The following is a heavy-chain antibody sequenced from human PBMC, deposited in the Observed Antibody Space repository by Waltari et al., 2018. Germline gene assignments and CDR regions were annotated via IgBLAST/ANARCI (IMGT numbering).Heavy chain of an antibody. J-gene: IGHJ3*02. D-gene: IGHD3-3*01. CDR1: GFTFTNSG. CDR3: ARGDGGSGLGASDI. V-gene: IGHV3-33*01. Sequence: QVQLVESGGGVVQSGRSLRLSCVGSGFTFTNSGMNWVRQAPGKGLEWVAVIWYDGSNKNYVDAVKGRFTISRDNSKNTMYLEMNRLRAEDTAVYFCARGDGGSGLGASDIWGQGTMVTVSS. CDR2: IWYDGSNK.